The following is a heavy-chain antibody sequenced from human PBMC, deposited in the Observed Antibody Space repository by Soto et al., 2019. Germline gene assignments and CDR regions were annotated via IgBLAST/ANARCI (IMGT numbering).Heavy chain of an antibody. J-gene: IGHJ6*02. V-gene: IGHV4-38-2*02. D-gene: IGHD6-19*01. CDR1: GYSISRGCY. CDR2: MFHSGST. CDR3: TRDTRGWNYHYGLDV. Sequence: ASETLSLTCAVSGYSISRGCYWCWIRQPPGKGLEWIGSMFHSGSTYYNPSLESRVTISIDTSKNHFSLKLRSVTAADTAVYYCTRDTRGWNYHYGLDVWGQGTTVTVSS.